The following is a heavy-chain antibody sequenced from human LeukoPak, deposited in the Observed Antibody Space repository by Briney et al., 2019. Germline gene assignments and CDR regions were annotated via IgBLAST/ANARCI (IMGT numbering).Heavy chain of an antibody. V-gene: IGHV3-23*01. D-gene: IGHD3-10*01. CDR2: ISGSGGST. CDR3: AKDMVRRVSPHSNSYYFDY. Sequence: PGGSLRLSCAASGFTFSSYAMSWVRQAPGKGLEWVSAISGSGGSTYYADSVKGRFTISRDNSKNTLYLQMNSLRAEDTAVYYCAKDMVRRVSPHSNSYYFDYWGQGTLVTVSS. CDR1: GFTFSSYA. J-gene: IGHJ4*02.